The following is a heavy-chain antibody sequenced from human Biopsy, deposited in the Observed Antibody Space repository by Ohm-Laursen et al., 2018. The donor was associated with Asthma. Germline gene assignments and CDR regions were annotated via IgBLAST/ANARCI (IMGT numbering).Heavy chain of an antibody. D-gene: IGHD2-15*01. Sequence: SLRLSCTASGFTFSTSCMTWVRQAPGKGLEWVANIKEDGSEKNYVDSVKGRFTISRDNGKNSLYLQMNSLRAEDTAVYYCARDVDLRSVYWGQGTLVIVSS. CDR3: ARDVDLRSVY. CDR1: GFTFSTSC. J-gene: IGHJ4*02. CDR2: IKEDGSEK. V-gene: IGHV3-7*05.